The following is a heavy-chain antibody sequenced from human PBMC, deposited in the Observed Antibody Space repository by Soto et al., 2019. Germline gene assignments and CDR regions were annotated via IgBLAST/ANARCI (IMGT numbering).Heavy chain of an antibody. J-gene: IGHJ4*02. D-gene: IGHD6-6*01. CDR2: INPNSGGT. CDR1: GYTFTGYY. V-gene: IGHV1-2*04. Sequence: ASVKVSCKASGYTFTGYYMHWVRQAPGQGLEWMGWINPNSGGTNYAQKFQGWVTMTRDTSISTAYMELSRLRSDDTAVYYCARARRDQYSSSSADYWGQGTLVTVSS. CDR3: ARARRDQYSSSSADY.